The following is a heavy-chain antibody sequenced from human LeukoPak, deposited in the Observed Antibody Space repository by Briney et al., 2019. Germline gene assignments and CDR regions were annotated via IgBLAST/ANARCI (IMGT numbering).Heavy chain of an antibody. D-gene: IGHD6-6*01. CDR2: IRYDGSNK. J-gene: IGHJ6*03. Sequence: GGSLRLSCAASGFTFSSYGMHWVRQAPGKGLEWVVFIRYDGSNKYYADSVKGRFTISRDNSKNTLYLQMNSLRAEDTAVYYCATGIAARPSYPMDVWGKGTTVTVSS. V-gene: IGHV3-30*02. CDR3: ATGIAARPSYPMDV. CDR1: GFTFSSYG.